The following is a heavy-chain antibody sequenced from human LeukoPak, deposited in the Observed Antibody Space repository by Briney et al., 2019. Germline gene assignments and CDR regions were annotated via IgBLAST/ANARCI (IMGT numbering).Heavy chain of an antibody. J-gene: IGHJ4*02. CDR2: ISYDGSNK. CDR1: GFTFSSYA. D-gene: IGHD3-3*01. Sequence: GGSLRLSCAASGFTFSSYAMHWVRLAPGKGLEWVAVISYDGSNKYYADSVKGRFTISRDNSKNTLYLQMNSLRAEDTAVYYCARVRYDFWSGYYDDYWGQGTLVTVSS. V-gene: IGHV3-30-3*01. CDR3: ARVRYDFWSGYYDDY.